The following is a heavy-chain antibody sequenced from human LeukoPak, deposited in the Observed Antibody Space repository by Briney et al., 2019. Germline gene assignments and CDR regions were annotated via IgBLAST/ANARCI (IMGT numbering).Heavy chain of an antibody. CDR3: ARARYLGSGTYHDY. D-gene: IGHD3-10*01. Sequence: GGSLRLSCEASGFTFSTYTMSWVRQAPGKGLEWLSCITSSTYYADSVKGRFTISRDNAKNSLYLQMNSLRAEDTAVYYCARARYLGSGTYHDYWGQGTLVTVSS. J-gene: IGHJ4*02. CDR1: GFTFSTYT. CDR2: ITSST. V-gene: IGHV3-48*01.